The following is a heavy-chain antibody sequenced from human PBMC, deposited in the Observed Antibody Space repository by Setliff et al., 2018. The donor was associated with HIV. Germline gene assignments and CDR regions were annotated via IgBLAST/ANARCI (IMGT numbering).Heavy chain of an antibody. CDR2: IYYSGST. CDR1: GDSISSGGHY. J-gene: IGHJ4*02. CDR3: ARRGYFDSSGFFDY. D-gene: IGHD3-22*01. Sequence: KASETLSLTCTVSGDSISSGGHYWSWIRQPPGKGLEWIGYIYYSGSTYYNPSLRSRVTISTDTSKNQFSLKLTSVTAADTAVYYCARRGYFDSSGFFDYWGQGTLVTVSS. V-gene: IGHV4-31*03.